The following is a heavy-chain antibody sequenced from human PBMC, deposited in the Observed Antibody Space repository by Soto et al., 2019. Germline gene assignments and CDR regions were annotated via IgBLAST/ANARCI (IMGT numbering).Heavy chain of an antibody. CDR2: ISSSSSYI. CDR1: RFTFSSYN. D-gene: IGHD6-19*01. J-gene: IGHJ4*02. V-gene: IGHV3-21*01. Sequence: EVQLVESGGGLVKPGGSLRLSCAASRFTFSSYNMNWVRQAPGKGLEWVSSISSSSSYIYYADSVKGRVTISRDNAKNSLYLQMNSLRAEDTAVYYCARDGVWGRARQWLALDYWGQGTLVTVSS. CDR3: ARDGVWGRARQWLALDY.